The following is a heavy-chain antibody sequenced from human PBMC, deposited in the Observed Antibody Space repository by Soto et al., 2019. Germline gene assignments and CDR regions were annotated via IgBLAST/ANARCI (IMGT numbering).Heavy chain of an antibody. CDR2: ISTYSGDT. J-gene: IGHJ5*02. CDR1: GYTFFTYD. CDR3: ARRHGPTTSENWFDP. Sequence: ASVKVSCKASGYTFFTYDISWVRQAPGQGLEWMGWISTYSGDTKYAQKFQGRVTMTTDTSTTTAYLELRSLRSDDTAVYYCARRHGPTTSENWFDPWGQGTLVTVSS. D-gene: IGHD5-12*01. V-gene: IGHV1-18*01.